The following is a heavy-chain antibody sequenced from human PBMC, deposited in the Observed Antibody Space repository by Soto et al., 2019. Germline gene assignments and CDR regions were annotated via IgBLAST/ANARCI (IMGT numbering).Heavy chain of an antibody. Sequence: PGECLTTSCKGSGYSFTSYWISWVLQMPGKGLESMGRIDRSDSYTNYSPSFQGHVTISADKSISTAYLQWSSLKASDTAMYYCAGGRIAAAGTLVFSYNYGMDVWGQGTTVTVSS. CDR1: GYSFTSYW. CDR2: IDRSDSYT. J-gene: IGHJ6*01. CDR3: AGGRIAAAGTLVFSYNYGMDV. V-gene: IGHV5-10-1*01. D-gene: IGHD6-13*01.